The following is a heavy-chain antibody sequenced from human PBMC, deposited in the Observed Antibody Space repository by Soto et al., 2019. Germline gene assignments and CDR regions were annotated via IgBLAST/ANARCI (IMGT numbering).Heavy chain of an antibody. CDR1: GYSFTIYW. Sequence: PGESLKISCKGSGYSFTIYWIGWVRQMPGKGLEWMGIIYPGDSNTRYSPSFQGQVTFSAERSTSTAYLQWSNLKASDTAMYYCARQGEVLDFWGQGTLVTVSS. CDR3: ARQGEVLDF. V-gene: IGHV5-51*01. CDR2: IYPGDSNT. J-gene: IGHJ4*02.